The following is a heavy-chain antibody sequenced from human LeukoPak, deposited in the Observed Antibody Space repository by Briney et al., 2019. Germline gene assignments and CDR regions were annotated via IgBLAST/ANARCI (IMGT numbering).Heavy chain of an antibody. CDR3: ARRVYTSSWYFDY. CDR1: GYSISSGYY. D-gene: IGHD6-13*01. V-gene: IGHV4-38-2*01. CDR2: IFHSGIT. Sequence: PSETLSLTCAVSGYSISSGYYWGWIRQPPGKGLEWIGSIFHSGITYYNPSLKSQLTISVDTSKNQFSLELSSVTAADTSVYYCARRVYTSSWYFDYWGQGTLVTVSS. J-gene: IGHJ4*02.